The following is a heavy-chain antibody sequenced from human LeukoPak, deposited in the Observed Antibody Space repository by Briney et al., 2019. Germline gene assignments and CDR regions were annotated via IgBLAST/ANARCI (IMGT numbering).Heavy chain of an antibody. CDR2: IKQDGSEK. CDR1: GFTFSSYW. J-gene: IGHJ3*02. Sequence: PGGSLRLSCAASGFTFSSYWMSWVRRAPGKGLEWVANIKQDGSEKYYVDSVKGRFTISRDNAKNSLYLQMNSLRAEDTAVYYCARVVVTTGTDAFDISGQGTMVTVSS. CDR3: ARVVVTTGTDAFDI. V-gene: IGHV3-7*01. D-gene: IGHD1-1*01.